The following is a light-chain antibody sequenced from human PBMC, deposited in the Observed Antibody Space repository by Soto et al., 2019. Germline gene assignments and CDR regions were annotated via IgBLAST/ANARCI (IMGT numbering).Light chain of an antibody. Sequence: QPVLTQSPSASASLGASVKLTCTLSSGHSNYAIAWHQQQPEKGPRYLMKVNSDGSHRKGDGIPDRFSGSSSGAQRYLTISSLQSAYGADYYCQTWGTVIRVFGTGTKLTVL. CDR1: SGHSNYA. CDR3: QTWGTVIRV. V-gene: IGLV4-69*01. J-gene: IGLJ1*01. CDR2: VNSDGSH.